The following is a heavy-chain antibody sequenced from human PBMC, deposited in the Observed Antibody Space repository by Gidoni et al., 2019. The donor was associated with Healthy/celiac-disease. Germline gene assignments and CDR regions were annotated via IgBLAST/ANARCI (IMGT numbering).Heavy chain of an antibody. CDR1: GFSLSTSGMC. V-gene: IGHV2-70*15. CDR3: ARIGLWVGPYGMDV. CDR2: IDWDDDK. D-gene: IGHD3-10*01. Sequence: VTLRESGPALVKPTQTLTLTCTFSGFSLSTSGMCVSWIRQPPGKALEWLARIDWDDDKYYSTSLKTRLTISKDTSKNQVVLTMTNMDPVDTATYYCARIGLWVGPYGMDVWGQGTTVTVSS. J-gene: IGHJ6*02.